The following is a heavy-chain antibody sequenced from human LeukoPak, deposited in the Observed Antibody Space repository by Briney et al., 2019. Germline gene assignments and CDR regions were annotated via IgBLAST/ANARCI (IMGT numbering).Heavy chain of an antibody. V-gene: IGHV4-31*03. Sequence: SETLSLTCTVSDGSISSGGYYWSWIRQHPGTGLEWIGYIYYSGSTYYNPSLKSRVTISVDTSKNQFSLKLSSVTAADTAVYYCARGSSSHYYYYYGMDVWGQGTTVTVSS. CDR2: IYYSGST. CDR3: ARGSSSHYYYYYGMDV. D-gene: IGHD6-13*01. J-gene: IGHJ6*02. CDR1: DGSISSGGYY.